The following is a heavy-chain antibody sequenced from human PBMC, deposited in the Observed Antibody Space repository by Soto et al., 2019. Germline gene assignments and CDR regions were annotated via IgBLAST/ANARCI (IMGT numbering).Heavy chain of an antibody. CDR1: GFTFSSYS. Sequence: GGSLRLSCAASGFTFSSYSMSWVRQAPGKGLEWVANIKQDGSETYYVDSVKGRFTISRENAENSLSLQMNSLRADDTAVYYCARDWGTVTMDYWGQGTLVTVSS. CDR2: IKQDGSET. V-gene: IGHV3-7*05. D-gene: IGHD4-17*01. CDR3: ARDWGTVTMDY. J-gene: IGHJ4*02.